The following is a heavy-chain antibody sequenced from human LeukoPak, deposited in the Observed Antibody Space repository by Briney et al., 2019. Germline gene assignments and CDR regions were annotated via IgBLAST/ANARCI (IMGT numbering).Heavy chain of an antibody. Sequence: ASVKVSCKASGGTFSSYAISWVRQAPGQGLEWMGWISAYNGNTNYAQKLQGRVTMTTDTSTSTAYMELRSLRSDDTAVYYCARENQDYYDSSGYYYFDYWGQGTLVTVSS. CDR2: ISAYNGNT. CDR3: ARENQDYYDSSGYYYFDY. CDR1: GGTFSSYA. V-gene: IGHV1-18*01. D-gene: IGHD3-22*01. J-gene: IGHJ4*02.